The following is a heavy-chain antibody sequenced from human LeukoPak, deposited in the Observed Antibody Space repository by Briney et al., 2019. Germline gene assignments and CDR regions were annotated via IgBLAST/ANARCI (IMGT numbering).Heavy chain of an antibody. Sequence: SETLSLTCTVSGGSISSSSYSWGWIRQPPGKGLEWIGSIYYSGSTYYNPSLKSRVTISVDTSKYPLSLKLSSVTAADTAVYYCARTLGYCSSTSCYNLFPFDYWGQGTLVTVSS. J-gene: IGHJ4*02. CDR2: IYYSGST. CDR1: GGSISSSSYS. D-gene: IGHD2-2*02. CDR3: ARTLGYCSSTSCYNLFPFDY. V-gene: IGHV4-39*01.